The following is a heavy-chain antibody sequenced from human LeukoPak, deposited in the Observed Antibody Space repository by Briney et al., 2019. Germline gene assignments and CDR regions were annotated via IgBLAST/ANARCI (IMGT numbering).Heavy chain of an antibody. Sequence: GGSLRLSCAASGFTFSNYAMSWVRQAPGKGLEWVSATVGNGGSTYYADSVKGRFTISRDNSKHTLYLQMNSLRAEDTALYYCARNEYETLDYWGQGTLVTVSS. J-gene: IGHJ4*02. CDR2: TVGNGGST. CDR1: GFTFSNYA. CDR3: ARNEYETLDY. D-gene: IGHD2/OR15-2a*01. V-gene: IGHV3-23*01.